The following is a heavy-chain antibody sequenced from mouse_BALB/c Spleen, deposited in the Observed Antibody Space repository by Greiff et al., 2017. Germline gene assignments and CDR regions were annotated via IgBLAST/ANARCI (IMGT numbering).Heavy chain of an antibody. CDR3: ARGITTATMDY. J-gene: IGHJ2*01. Sequence: EVQGVESGGGLVKPGGSLKLSCAASGFTFSSYTMSWVRQTPEKRLEWVATISSGGGNTYYPDSVKGRFTISRDNAKNNLYLQMSSLRSEDTALYYCARGITTATMDYWGQGTTLTVSS. CDR2: ISSGGGNT. D-gene: IGHD1-2*01. V-gene: IGHV5-9*03. CDR1: GFTFSSYT.